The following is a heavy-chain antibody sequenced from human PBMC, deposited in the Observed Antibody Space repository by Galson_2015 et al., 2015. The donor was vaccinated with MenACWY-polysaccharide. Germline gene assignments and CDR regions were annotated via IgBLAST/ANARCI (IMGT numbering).Heavy chain of an antibody. CDR1: GFAFSSYG. CDR2: MSGRGSYT. V-gene: IGHV3-23*01. J-gene: IGHJ4*02. Sequence: SLRLSCAASGFAFSSYGMRWVRQAPGKGLEWVSTMSGRGSYTYYADAVKGRFTISRDNSRNTLYLQMSNLRADDTAIDSCATHPKGTDSRWYDYWGQGTLVTVSS. CDR3: ATHPKGTDSRWYDY. D-gene: IGHD3-22*01.